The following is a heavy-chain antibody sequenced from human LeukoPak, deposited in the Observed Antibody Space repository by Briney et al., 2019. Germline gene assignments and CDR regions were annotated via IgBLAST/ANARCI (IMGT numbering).Heavy chain of an antibody. CDR2: IIPILGIA. D-gene: IGHD6-13*01. CDR1: GGTFSSYA. Sequence: SVKVSCKASGGTFSSYAISWVRQAPGQGLEWMGRIIPILGIANYAQKFQGRVTITADKSTSTAYMELSSLRSEDTAVYYCARGGDSSWYQASWGQGTLVTVSS. V-gene: IGHV1-69*04. J-gene: IGHJ5*02. CDR3: ARGGDSSWYQAS.